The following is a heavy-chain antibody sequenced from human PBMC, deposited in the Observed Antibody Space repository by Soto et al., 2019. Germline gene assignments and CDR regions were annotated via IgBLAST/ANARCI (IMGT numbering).Heavy chain of an antibody. J-gene: IGHJ6*02. CDR3: ARDRNGGWFHMDV. D-gene: IGHD6-19*01. CDR2: IWSDGTKE. Sequence: QVQLVESGGGVVQPGRSLRLSCVGSGFPFWHYGMHWVRQAPGKGLEWVAVIWSDGTKESYAVSVKGRFAISRDNSKETLYIEMNSLRVEDTAVYFCARDRNGGWFHMDVWGRGTTVSVSS. V-gene: IGHV3-33*01. CDR1: GFPFWHYG.